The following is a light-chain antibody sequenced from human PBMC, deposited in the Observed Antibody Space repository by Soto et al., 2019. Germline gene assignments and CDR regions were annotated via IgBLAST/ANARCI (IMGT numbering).Light chain of an antibody. CDR3: CSYAGTHISVV. CDR2: DVT. CDR1: SSDVGAYNY. Sequence: QSALTQPRSVSGSPGQSVTISCTGTSSDVGAYNYVSWYQQHPGKAPKLMIYDVTKRPSGVPDRFSGSKSGNTASLTISGLQAEDEADFYCCSYAGTHISVVFGGGTKLTVL. V-gene: IGLV2-11*01. J-gene: IGLJ2*01.